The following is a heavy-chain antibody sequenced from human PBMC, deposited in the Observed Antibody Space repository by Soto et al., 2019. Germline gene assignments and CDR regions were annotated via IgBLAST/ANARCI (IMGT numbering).Heavy chain of an antibody. CDR1: GGTFSSYA. V-gene: IGHV1-69*06. CDR2: IIPIFGTA. CDR3: ARDWGGSGSYYNSLLDY. J-gene: IGHJ4*02. Sequence: QVQLVQSGAEVKKPGASVKVSCKASGGTFSSYAISWVRQAPGQGLEWMGGIIPIFGTANYAQKFQGRVTITADKSTSTAYMDLSSLRSGDTAVYYCARDWGGSGSYYNSLLDYWGQGTLVTVSS. D-gene: IGHD3-10*01.